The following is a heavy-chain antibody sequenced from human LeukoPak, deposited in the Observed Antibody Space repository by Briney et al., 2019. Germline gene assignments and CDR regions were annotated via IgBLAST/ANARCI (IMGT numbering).Heavy chain of an antibody. J-gene: IGHJ5*02. D-gene: IGHD2-2*01. CDR2: IYWNNDE. V-gene: IGHV2-5*01. CDR3: ARLTSLGLCDSSSCLNWFDP. CDR1: GFSLTTGGVG. Sequence: SGPTLVNPTQTLTLTCTFSGFSLTTGGVGVGWIRRPPGKALEWLALIYWNNDERYNPSLNTRLTTTKDTSKNQVVLTMTNMDPVDTATYYCARLTSLGLCDSSSCLNWFDPWGQGTLVTVSS.